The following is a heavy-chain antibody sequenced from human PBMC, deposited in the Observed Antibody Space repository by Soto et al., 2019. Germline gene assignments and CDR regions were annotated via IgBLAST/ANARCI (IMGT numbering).Heavy chain of an antibody. CDR1: GFTFSDFY. Sequence: QVQLVESGGGLVKPGGSLRLSCAASGFTFSDFYMSWIRQAPGKGLECISYITSSGSYTNYADSVKGRFTISRDNAKHSLYLQMNVLRAVDTAVYYCVTAHYRKYAIGFDPWGKGTLVTVSS. V-gene: IGHV3-11*06. J-gene: IGHJ5*02. D-gene: IGHD4-4*01. CDR2: ITSSGSYT. CDR3: VTAHYRKYAIGFDP.